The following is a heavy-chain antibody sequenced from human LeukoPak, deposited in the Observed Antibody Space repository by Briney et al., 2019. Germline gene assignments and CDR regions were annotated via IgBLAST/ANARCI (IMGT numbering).Heavy chain of an antibody. J-gene: IGHJ4*02. V-gene: IGHV3-30-3*01. CDR1: GFTFSSYA. D-gene: IGHD3-10*01. CDR2: ISYDGSNK. CDR3: ARNARSTGAFDY. Sequence: GGSLRLSCAASGFTFSSYAMHWVRQAPGKGLEWVAVISYDGSNKYYADSVKGRFTISRDNSKNTLYLQMNSLRAEDTAVYYCARNARSTGAFDYWGQGTLVTVSS.